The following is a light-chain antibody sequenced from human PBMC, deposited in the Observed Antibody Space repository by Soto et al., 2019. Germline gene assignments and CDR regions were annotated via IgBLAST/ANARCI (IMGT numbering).Light chain of an antibody. Sequence: EIVMTQSPATLSVSPGERATLSCRASQSVSSNLAWYQQKPGQAPRLLIYGASTRATGIPARFSGSGSGTEFTLTISSLQSEDFAVYYCKQYNHWWTFGQGNTVEIQ. V-gene: IGKV3-15*01. CDR2: GAS. CDR1: QSVSSN. J-gene: IGKJ1*01. CDR3: KQYNHWWT.